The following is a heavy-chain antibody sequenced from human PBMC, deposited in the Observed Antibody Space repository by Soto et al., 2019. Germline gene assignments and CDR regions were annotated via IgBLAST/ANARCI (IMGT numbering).Heavy chain of an antibody. CDR1: GYTFTSYA. V-gene: IGHV1-18*01. Sequence: ASVKVCCKAPGYTFTSYAIRWVRQSPGQGLEWMGWISAYNGNTNYAQKLQGRVTITTDTSTSTAYMELRSLRSDDTAVYYCGRFRLLSGSSPFDNRGQGTLVTVSS. CDR3: GRFRLLSGSSPFDN. J-gene: IGHJ4*02. CDR2: ISAYNGNT. D-gene: IGHD3-10*01.